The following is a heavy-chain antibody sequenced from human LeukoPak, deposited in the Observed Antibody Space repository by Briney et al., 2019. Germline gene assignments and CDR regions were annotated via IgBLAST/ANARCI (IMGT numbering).Heavy chain of an antibody. Sequence: ASVKVSCMASGYTFTGYYMHWVRQATGQGLEWMGWMNPNSGNTGYAQKFQGRVTITRNTSISTAYMELSSLRSEDTAVYYCARFKYSSSSGFDYWGQGTLVTVSS. D-gene: IGHD6-6*01. CDR3: ARFKYSSSSGFDY. J-gene: IGHJ4*02. CDR1: GYTFTGYY. CDR2: MNPNSGNT. V-gene: IGHV1-8*03.